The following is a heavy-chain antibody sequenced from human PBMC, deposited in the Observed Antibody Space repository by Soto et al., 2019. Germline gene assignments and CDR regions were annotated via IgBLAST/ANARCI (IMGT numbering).Heavy chain of an antibody. CDR3: AREWYCSSTSCYNSGIAARATSGYYYYYGMDV. D-gene: IGHD2-2*02. CDR2: INPNSGGT. CDR1: GYTFTGYY. Sequence: ASVKVSCKASGYTFTGYYMHWVRQAPGQGLEWMGWINPNSGGTNYAQKFQGWVTMTRDTSISTAYMELSRLRSDDTAVYYCAREWYCSSTSCYNSGIAARATSGYYYYYGMDVWGQGTTVTVSS. J-gene: IGHJ6*02. V-gene: IGHV1-2*04.